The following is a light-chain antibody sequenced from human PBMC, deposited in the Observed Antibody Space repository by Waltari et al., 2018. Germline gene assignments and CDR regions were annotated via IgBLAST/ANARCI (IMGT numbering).Light chain of an antibody. CDR2: YDS. Sequence: SYVLTQPPSVSVAPGETARIPCGGDNIGSYSVPWYQQKPGQAPVLVIFYDSDRPAGIPARFSGSNSGNTATLTITSVEAGDEARYYCQVWHADIDPGVFGTGTEVTVL. CDR1: NIGSYS. V-gene: IGLV3-21*04. J-gene: IGLJ1*01. CDR3: QVWHADIDPGV.